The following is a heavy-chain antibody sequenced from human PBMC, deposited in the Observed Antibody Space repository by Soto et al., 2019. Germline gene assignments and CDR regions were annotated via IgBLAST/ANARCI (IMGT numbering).Heavy chain of an antibody. CDR3: ARAAGRFGELFWFDP. CDR1: GYSLAGYW. CDR2: IDPSDSQT. J-gene: IGHJ5*02. D-gene: IGHD3-10*01. Sequence: EVQLEQSGAEVKKPGESLTISCKGSGYSLAGYWITWVRQMPGKGLEWMGRIDPSDSQTYYSPSFRGHVTISAAKSITTVFLQWSSLRASDTAMYYCARAAGRFGELFWFDPWGQGTLVSVSS. V-gene: IGHV5-10-1*03.